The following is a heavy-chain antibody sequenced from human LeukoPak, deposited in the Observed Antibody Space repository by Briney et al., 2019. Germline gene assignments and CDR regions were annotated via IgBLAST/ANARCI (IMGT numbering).Heavy chain of an antibody. D-gene: IGHD6-6*01. J-gene: IGHJ5*01. CDR3: AKDVGYYSSSSYNYFDS. V-gene: IGHV3-30*02. CDR2: IRYDGSKK. Sequence: GGSLRLSCAASGFTFSSYGMHWVRQAPGKGLEWVAFIRYDGSKKYYADSVKGRFTISRDNSKNTLYLQMNSLRAEDTAVYYCAKDVGYYSSSSYNYFDSWGLGTLVTVSS. CDR1: GFTFSSYG.